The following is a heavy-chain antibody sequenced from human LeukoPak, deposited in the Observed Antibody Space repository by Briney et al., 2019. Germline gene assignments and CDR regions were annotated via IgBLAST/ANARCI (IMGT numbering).Heavy chain of an antibody. V-gene: IGHV4-39*07. CDR1: GGSISSSSYY. J-gene: IGHJ3*02. CDR3: ARPLQEYGDSDAFDI. Sequence: SETLSLTCTVSGGSISSSSYYWGWIRQPPGKGLEWIGSIYYSGSTYYNPSLKSRVTISVDTSKNQFSLKLSSVTAADTAVYYCARPLQEYGDSDAFDIWGQGTMVTVSS. D-gene: IGHD4-17*01. CDR2: IYYSGST.